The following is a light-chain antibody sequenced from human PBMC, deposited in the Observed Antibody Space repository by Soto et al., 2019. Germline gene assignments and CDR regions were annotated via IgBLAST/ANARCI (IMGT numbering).Light chain of an antibody. CDR2: HTS. V-gene: IGKV3-15*01. CDR3: RECNNWPRCT. J-gene: IGKJ2*02. Sequence: VMTQSPATLSVSPGERVILSCRASQSIGSNLAWCQQKPGQPPRLLIYHTSTRAPDIPPRFSGSGSGTEFTLTISSLQSEDFGIYFCRECNNWPRCTFGQGTKLQIK. CDR1: QSIGSN.